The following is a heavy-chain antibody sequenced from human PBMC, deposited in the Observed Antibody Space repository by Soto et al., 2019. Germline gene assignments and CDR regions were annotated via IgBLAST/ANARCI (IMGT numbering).Heavy chain of an antibody. CDR2: IYYSGST. V-gene: IGHV4-59*01. CDR3: ARDPGDGYNHRAYFYYGMDI. D-gene: IGHD5-12*01. CDR1: GCSLSRYY. J-gene: IGHJ6*04. Sequence: SERLSINCTVAGCSLSRYYWSWIRQPPGKGMEWIGYIYYSGSTNYNPSLKSRVTISVDTSKNQFSLKLSSVTAADTAVYYCARDPGDGYNHRAYFYYGMDIWGIETTFTVAS.